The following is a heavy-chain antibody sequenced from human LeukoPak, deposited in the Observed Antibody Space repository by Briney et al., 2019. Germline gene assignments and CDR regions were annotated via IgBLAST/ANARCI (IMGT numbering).Heavy chain of an antibody. J-gene: IGHJ6*02. CDR2: INHSGST. CDR1: GGSFSGSY. CDR3: ARVMTTVTTFKTYPYGMDV. D-gene: IGHD4-17*01. V-gene: IGHV4-34*01. Sequence: SETLSLTCAVYGGSFSGSYWTWIRQPPGKGLEWIGEINHSGSTNYNPSLKSRVTISLDTSKNQFSLRLSSVTAADTAVYYCARVMTTVTTFKTYPYGMDVWGQGTTVTVSS.